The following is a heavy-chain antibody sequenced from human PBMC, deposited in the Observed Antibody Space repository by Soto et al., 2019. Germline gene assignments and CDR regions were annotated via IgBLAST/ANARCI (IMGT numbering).Heavy chain of an antibody. Sequence: ASVKVSCKPSGYTFTNYYIQWVRQAPGQGLEWMGVINPSGGSPNYAQKFQGRVTMTRDTSTSTVYMELSSLRSEDTAVYYCARTPPPYDFDYWGQGTLVTVSS. CDR2: INPSGGSP. D-gene: IGHD3-3*01. J-gene: IGHJ4*02. CDR1: GYTFTNYY. V-gene: IGHV1-46*01. CDR3: ARTPPPYDFDY.